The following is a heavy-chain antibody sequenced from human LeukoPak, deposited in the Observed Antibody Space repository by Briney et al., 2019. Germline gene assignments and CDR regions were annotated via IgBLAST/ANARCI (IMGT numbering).Heavy chain of an antibody. Sequence: GGSLRLSCAASGFTFSSYAMSWVRQAPGKGPEWVSGISGSGGSTYYADSVKGRFTISRDNAKNSLYLQMNSLRDEDTAVYYCARDVTYCGGDCYSEFDPWGQGTLVTVSS. CDR2: ISGSGGST. D-gene: IGHD2-21*02. J-gene: IGHJ5*02. CDR1: GFTFSSYA. V-gene: IGHV3-23*01. CDR3: ARDVTYCGGDCYSEFDP.